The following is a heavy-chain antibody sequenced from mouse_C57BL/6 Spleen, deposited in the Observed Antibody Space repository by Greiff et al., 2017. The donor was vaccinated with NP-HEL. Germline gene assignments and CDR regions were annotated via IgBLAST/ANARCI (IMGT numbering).Heavy chain of an antibody. V-gene: IGHV3-6*01. Sequence: VQLKESGPGLVKPSQSLSLTCSVTGYSITSGYYWNWIRQFPGNKLEWMGYISYDGSNNYNPSLKNRISITRDTSKNQFFLKLNSVTTEDTATYYCARDYYGSKAYWGQGTLVTVSA. CDR3: ARDYYGSKAY. CDR2: ISYDGSN. J-gene: IGHJ3*01. D-gene: IGHD1-1*01. CDR1: GYSITSGYY.